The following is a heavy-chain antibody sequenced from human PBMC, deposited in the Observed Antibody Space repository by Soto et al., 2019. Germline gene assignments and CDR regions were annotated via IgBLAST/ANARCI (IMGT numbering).Heavy chain of an antibody. CDR3: VRDGTKTLRDWFDP. V-gene: IGHV4-4*07. D-gene: IGHD1-1*01. Sequence: PSETLSLTCTVSGASISGFYWSWIRKPAGKGLEWIGRIYATGTTDYNPSLKSRVMMSVDTSKKQFSLKLGSVTAADTAVYYCVRDGTKTLRDWFDPWGQGISVTVSS. CDR1: GASISGFY. CDR2: IYATGTT. J-gene: IGHJ5*02.